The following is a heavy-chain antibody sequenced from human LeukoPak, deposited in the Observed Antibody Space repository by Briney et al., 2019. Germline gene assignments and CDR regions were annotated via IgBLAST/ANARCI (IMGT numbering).Heavy chain of an antibody. V-gene: IGHV4-39*01. CDR1: GGSISSSSYY. CDR3: ARRHSSGWYGPRYFDY. D-gene: IGHD6-19*01. Sequence: KPSETLSLTCTVSGGSISSSSYYWGWIRQPPGKGLEWIGSIYYSGSTYYNPSLKSRVTISVDTSKNQFSLKLSSVTAADTAVYYCARRHSSGWYGPRYFDYWGQGTLVTVSS. CDR2: IYYSGST. J-gene: IGHJ4*02.